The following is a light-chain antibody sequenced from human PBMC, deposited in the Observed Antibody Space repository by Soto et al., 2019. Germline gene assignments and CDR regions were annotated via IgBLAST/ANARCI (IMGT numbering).Light chain of an antibody. V-gene: IGLV1-51*01. Sequence: QAVVTQPPSVSAAPGQKVTISCSGSSSNIGNNYVSWYQQLPGTAPKLLIYDNNKRPSGIPDRFSGSKSGTSATLGITGLQTGDEADYYCGTWDSSLSGVFGGGTQLTVL. CDR3: GTWDSSLSGV. CDR2: DNN. J-gene: IGLJ2*01. CDR1: SSNIGNNY.